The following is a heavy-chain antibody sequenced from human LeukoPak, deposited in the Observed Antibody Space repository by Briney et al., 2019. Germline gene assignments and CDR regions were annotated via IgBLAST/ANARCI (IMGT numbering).Heavy chain of an antibody. J-gene: IGHJ4*01. CDR1: GFTFSTNA. D-gene: IGHD1-26*01. V-gene: IGHV3-23*01. Sequence: GGSLRLSCLTSGFTFSTNAMSWVRQAPGKGLEWISGISGSGASTYYADSVTGRFTISRDNSRNTLYLQMNSLRGDDTAVYYCAKDVGKWESLHFFNYWGQGTLVTVSS. CDR3: AKDVGKWESLHFFNY. CDR2: ISGSGAST.